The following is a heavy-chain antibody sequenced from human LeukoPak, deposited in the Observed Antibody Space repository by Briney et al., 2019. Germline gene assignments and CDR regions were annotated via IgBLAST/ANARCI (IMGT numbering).Heavy chain of an antibody. CDR1: GGSISSGDYY. J-gene: IGHJ6*02. Sequence: SETLSLTCTVSGGSISSGDYYWSWIRQPPGKGLEWIGEIYHSGSTNYNPSLKSRVTISVDKSKNQFSLKLSSVTAADTAVYYCARHNYYDSSGYPYYYYYYGMDAWGQGTTVTVSS. CDR3: ARHNYYDSSGYPYYYYYYGMDA. V-gene: IGHV4-39*07. D-gene: IGHD3-22*01. CDR2: IYHSGST.